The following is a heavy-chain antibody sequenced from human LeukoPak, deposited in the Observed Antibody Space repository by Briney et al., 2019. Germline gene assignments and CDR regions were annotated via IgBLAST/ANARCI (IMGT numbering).Heavy chain of an antibody. J-gene: IGHJ6*03. V-gene: IGHV4-59*01. CDR1: GGSISSYY. CDR3: ARVYYGFWSGYSIEYYYCYYMDV. CDR2: IYYGGST. Sequence: SETLSLTRTVSGGSISSYYWSWIRQPPGKGLEWVGYIYYGGSTNYNTSLKSRVTISVDKSKNTFSLNMNSVTAADTAVYYCARVYYGFWSGYSIEYYYCYYMDVWRKETGLSVSS. D-gene: IGHD3-3*01.